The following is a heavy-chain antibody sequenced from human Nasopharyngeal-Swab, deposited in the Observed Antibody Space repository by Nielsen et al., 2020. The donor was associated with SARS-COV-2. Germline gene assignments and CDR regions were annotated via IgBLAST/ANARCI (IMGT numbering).Heavy chain of an antibody. CDR2: ISTKTGAP. CDR1: GYTFTSNV. D-gene: IGHD1-1*01. Sequence: ASVKVSCKASGYTFTSNVLNWVRQAPGQGPEYIGWISTKTGAPTYAQAFTGRFVISLDTSVSTTYLQNSSLKADDPAVYYCARENQEYANIWIDYWGQGTQVTVSS. J-gene: IGHJ4*02. V-gene: IGHV7-4-1*02. CDR3: ARENQEYANIWIDY.